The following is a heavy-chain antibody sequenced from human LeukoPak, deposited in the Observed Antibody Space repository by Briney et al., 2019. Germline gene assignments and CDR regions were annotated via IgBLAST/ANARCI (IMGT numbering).Heavy chain of an antibody. J-gene: IGHJ4*02. V-gene: IGHV1-46*01. CDR3: ARLIGDYYDNSRSSYWHGHLDY. Sequence: GASVKVSCKASGYTFTSYGISWLRQAPGQGLEWTGMIDPSGGGTAYAQKFQDRVTMTSDTSTSTVYMELNSLRSEDTAVYYCARLIGDYYDNSRSSYWHGHLDYWGQGALVTVSS. CDR1: GYTFTSYG. CDR2: IDPSGGGT. D-gene: IGHD3-22*01.